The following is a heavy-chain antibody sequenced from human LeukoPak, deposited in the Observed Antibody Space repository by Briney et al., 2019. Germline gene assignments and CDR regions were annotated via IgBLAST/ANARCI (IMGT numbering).Heavy chain of an antibody. CDR1: GYNFTSYW. V-gene: IGHV5-51*01. J-gene: IGHJ4*02. Sequence: PGESLQISCRGSGYNFTSYWIAWVRQMPGKGLEWMGFIYPGDSEIRYSPSFQGQVAISADKSISTAYLQWSSLEASDTAMYYCARLYTGSYWAYWGQGTLVTVSS. CDR2: IYPGDSEI. CDR3: ARLYTGSYWAY. D-gene: IGHD1-26*01.